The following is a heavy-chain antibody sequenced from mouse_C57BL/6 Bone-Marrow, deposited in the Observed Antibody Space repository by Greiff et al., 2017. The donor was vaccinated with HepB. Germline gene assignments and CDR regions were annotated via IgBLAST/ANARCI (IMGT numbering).Heavy chain of an antibody. Sequence: QVQLKQSGPELVKPGASVKISCKASGYAFSSSWMNWVKQRPGKGLEWIGRIYPGDGDTNYNGKFKGKATLTADKSSSTAYMQLSSLTSEDSAVYFCARPGYSLYAMDYWGQGTSVTVSS. V-gene: IGHV1-82*01. CDR2: IYPGDGDT. J-gene: IGHJ4*01. CDR3: ARPGYSLYAMDY. CDR1: GYAFSSSW. D-gene: IGHD2-3*01.